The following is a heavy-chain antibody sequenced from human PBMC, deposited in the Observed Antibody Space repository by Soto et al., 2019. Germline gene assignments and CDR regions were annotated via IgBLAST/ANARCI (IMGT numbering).Heavy chain of an antibody. CDR1: GFTFTSYA. CDR2: ISYDGSNK. CDR3: AIIEIAAAGTGSAFDI. Sequence: GGSLRLSCAASGFTFTSYAMHWVRQAPGKGLEWVAVISYDGSNKYYADSVKGRFTITRDNSKNTLYLQMNSLRAEDTAVYYCAIIEIAAAGTGSAFDIWGQGTMVTVSS. V-gene: IGHV3-30-3*01. J-gene: IGHJ3*02. D-gene: IGHD6-13*01.